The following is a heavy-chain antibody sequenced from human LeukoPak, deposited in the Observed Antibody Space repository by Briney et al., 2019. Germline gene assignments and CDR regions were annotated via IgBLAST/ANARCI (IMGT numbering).Heavy chain of an antibody. V-gene: IGHV4-59*01. J-gene: IGHJ4*02. Sequence: SETLSLTCTVSGGSISGYYWSWIRQPPGKGLEWIGYISYSGSTNYNPSFKSRVTMSVDTSKNQFSLRLRSVTAADTAIYFCARTAGGYSHYYFDYWGQGTLVTVSS. CDR2: ISYSGST. D-gene: IGHD2-15*01. CDR1: GGSISGYY. CDR3: ARTAGGYSHYYFDY.